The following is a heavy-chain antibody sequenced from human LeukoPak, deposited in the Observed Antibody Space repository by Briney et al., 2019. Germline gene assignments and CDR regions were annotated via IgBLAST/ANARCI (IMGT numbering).Heavy chain of an antibody. Sequence: PGASVKVSCKASGYTFTGYYMHWVRQAPGQGPEWMGGINPNSGGTNYAQKFQGTVTMTRDKSITTAYMELSRLTADDLAVYYCAREGIYYGGNSVYGFWGQGTLVTVSS. CDR2: INPNSGGT. J-gene: IGHJ4*02. CDR3: AREGIYYGGNSVYGF. CDR1: GYTFTGYY. V-gene: IGHV1-2*02. D-gene: IGHD4-23*01.